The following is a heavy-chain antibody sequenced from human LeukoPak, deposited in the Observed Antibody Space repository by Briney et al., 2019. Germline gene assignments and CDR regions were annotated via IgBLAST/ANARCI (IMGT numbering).Heavy chain of an antibody. CDR2: ISYDGSNK. CDR1: GFTLSRYG. V-gene: IGHV3-30*18. Sequence: GGSLRLSCAASGFTLSRYGMHWVRQAPGKGLEWVAVISYDGSNKYYADSVKGRFTISRDNSKNTLYLQMNSLRAEDTAVYYCAKGGTAMVFDYWGQGTLVTVSS. D-gene: IGHD5-18*01. J-gene: IGHJ4*02. CDR3: AKGGTAMVFDY.